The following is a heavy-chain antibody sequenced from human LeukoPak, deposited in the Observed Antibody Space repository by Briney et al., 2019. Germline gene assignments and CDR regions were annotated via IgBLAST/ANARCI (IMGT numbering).Heavy chain of an antibody. Sequence: GGSLRLSCAASGFTFSSYSMNWVRQAPGKGLEWVSVIYSGGSTYYADSVKGRFTISRDNSKNTLYLQMNSLRAEDTAVYYCARDRDDYSNYLYGMDVWGQGTTVTVSS. V-gene: IGHV3-66*01. D-gene: IGHD4-11*01. CDR2: IYSGGST. J-gene: IGHJ6*02. CDR1: GFTFSSYS. CDR3: ARDRDDYSNYLYGMDV.